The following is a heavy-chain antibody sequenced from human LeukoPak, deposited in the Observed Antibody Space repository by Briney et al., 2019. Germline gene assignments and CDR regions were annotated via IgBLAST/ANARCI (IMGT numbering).Heavy chain of an antibody. D-gene: IGHD4-17*01. Sequence: SETLSLTCTVSGGSISSYYWSWIRQPAGKGLEFIGHIYSSGSTHYNPSLKSRVTISVDTSKNQISLKLSSMTAADTAVYYCARVSVKTTATFDPWGQGTLVTVSS. V-gene: IGHV4-4*07. J-gene: IGHJ5*02. CDR2: IYSSGST. CDR1: GGSISSYY. CDR3: ARVSVKTTATFDP.